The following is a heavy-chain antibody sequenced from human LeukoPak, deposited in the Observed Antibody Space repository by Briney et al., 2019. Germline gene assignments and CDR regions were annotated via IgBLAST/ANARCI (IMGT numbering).Heavy chain of an antibody. Sequence: KPSETLSLTCTVSGGSISSYYWSWIRQPPGKGLEWIGHIYYSGNTNYNPSLKSRVTISIDTSKNQFSLRLSSVTAADTAVYYCARGAAGYSYGWGQGTLATVSS. D-gene: IGHD5-18*01. J-gene: IGHJ4*02. CDR2: IYYSGNT. CDR3: ARGAAGYSYG. CDR1: GGSISSYY. V-gene: IGHV4-59*01.